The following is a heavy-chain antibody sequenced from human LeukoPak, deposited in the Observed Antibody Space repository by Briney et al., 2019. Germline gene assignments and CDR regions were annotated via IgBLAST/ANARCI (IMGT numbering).Heavy chain of an antibody. D-gene: IGHD4-23*01. CDR3: GRHLYGGNSAIDY. CDR1: GYSFTSYW. Sequence: GDSLKISCKGSGYSFTSYWIGWVRQMPGKGLEWMGIMYPGDPDTRYSPSFQGQVTISVDKSISTAYLQWSSLKASDTAMYYCGRHLYGGNSAIDYWGQGTLVTVSS. V-gene: IGHV5-51*01. J-gene: IGHJ4*02. CDR2: MYPGDPDT.